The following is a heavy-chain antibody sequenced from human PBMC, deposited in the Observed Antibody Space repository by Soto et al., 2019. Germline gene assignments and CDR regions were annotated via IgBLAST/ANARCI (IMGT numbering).Heavy chain of an antibody. V-gene: IGHV5-51*01. CDR2: IYPCDSDP. D-gene: IGHD2-15*01. Sequence: GESLKISCKGSGYSFSSYWFGWVRQMPGKGLEWMGIIYPCDSDPRYSPSFQGQVPNSAVKSIGTAYRQWGNLKASDTAMYYCARQQGALGNCSRGGCYSGEFDYWGQGTLITVSS. CDR1: GYSFSSYW. J-gene: IGHJ4*02. CDR3: ARQQGALGNCSRGGCYSGEFDY.